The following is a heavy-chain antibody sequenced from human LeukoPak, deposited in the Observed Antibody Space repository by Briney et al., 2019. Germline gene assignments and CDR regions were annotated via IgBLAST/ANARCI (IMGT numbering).Heavy chain of an antibody. J-gene: IGHJ6*03. CDR3: ARSYRSGGSCYSGYYYYYYMDV. CDR2: IIPIFGTA. Sequence: GASVKVSCKASGGTFSSYAISWVRQAPGQGLEWMGGIIPIFGTANYAQKFQGRVTITADESTSTAYMELSSLRSEDTAVYYCARSYRSGGSCYSGYYYYYYMDVWGKGTTVTISS. CDR1: GGTFSSYA. D-gene: IGHD2-15*01. V-gene: IGHV1-69*13.